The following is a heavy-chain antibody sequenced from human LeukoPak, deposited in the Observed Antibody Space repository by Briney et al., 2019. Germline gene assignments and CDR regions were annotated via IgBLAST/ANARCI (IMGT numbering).Heavy chain of an antibody. CDR1: GFTFSTYW. D-gene: IGHD3-22*01. CDR2: INHDGSEK. V-gene: IGHV3-7*01. CDR3: ATDRKSYDWSDYRFHY. J-gene: IGHJ4*01. Sequence: GGSLRLSCAASGFTFSTYWMNWFRQAPGKGLEWVGHINHDGSEKNYVDSVKGRFTISRDNAKDSLYLQMNSLRAEDTAVYYCATDRKSYDWSDYRFHYWGQGALVTVSS.